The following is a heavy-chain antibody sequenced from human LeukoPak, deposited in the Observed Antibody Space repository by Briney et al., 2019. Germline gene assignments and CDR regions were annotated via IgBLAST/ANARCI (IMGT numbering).Heavy chain of an antibody. D-gene: IGHD6-19*01. Sequence: ASVKVSCKASGYTFTGYYMHWVRQAPGRGLEWMGWINPNSGGTNYAQKFQGRVTMTRDTSISTAYMELSRLRSDDTAVYYCARDALYSSGWPPIWGQGTMVTVSS. CDR1: GYTFTGYY. V-gene: IGHV1-2*02. CDR3: ARDALYSSGWPPI. J-gene: IGHJ3*02. CDR2: INPNSGGT.